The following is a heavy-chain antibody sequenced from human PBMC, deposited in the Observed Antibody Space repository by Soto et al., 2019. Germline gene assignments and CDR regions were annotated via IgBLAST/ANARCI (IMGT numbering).Heavy chain of an antibody. V-gene: IGHV1-8*01. CDR3: ATSGGGWYLY. CDR2: LNPNSCDT. CDR1: GYTFSSYD. J-gene: IGHJ4*02. D-gene: IGHD6-19*01. Sequence: GASVKVSCKASGYTFSSYDINWVRQATGQGLEWMGWLNPNSCDTGYAQKFQGRVTLTRNTSINTACIELSSLTSDDTAVYYCATSGGGWYLYWGQGTLVTVSS.